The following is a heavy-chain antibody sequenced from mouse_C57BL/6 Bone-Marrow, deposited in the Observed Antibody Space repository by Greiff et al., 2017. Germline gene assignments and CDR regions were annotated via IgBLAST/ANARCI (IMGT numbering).Heavy chain of an antibody. D-gene: IGHD2-3*01. J-gene: IGHJ3*01. CDR2: IDPDTGGT. V-gene: IGHV1-15*01. CDR3: TRGDGSWFAY. Sequence: QVQLQQSGAELVRPGASVTLSCKASGYTFTDYEMHWVKQTPVHGLEWIGAIDPDTGGTAYNQKFKGKAILTADKSSITAYMVLRSLTSEDAAVYYCTRGDGSWFAYWGQGTLVTVSA. CDR1: GYTFTDYE.